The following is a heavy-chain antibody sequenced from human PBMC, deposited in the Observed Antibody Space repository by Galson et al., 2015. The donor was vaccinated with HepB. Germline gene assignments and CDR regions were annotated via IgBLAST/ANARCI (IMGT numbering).Heavy chain of an antibody. J-gene: IGHJ4*02. V-gene: IGHV3-53*01. Sequence: SLRLSCAASGFTVSSNYMSWARQAPGKGLECVSVIYSDGRIDYADSVKGRFTISRDYSKNTLYLQMNSLRAEDTAVYYCARGYSNYWFSGLGYWGQGTLVTVSS. CDR3: ARGYSNYWFSGLGY. CDR1: GFTVSSNY. D-gene: IGHD1-26*01. CDR2: IYSDGRI.